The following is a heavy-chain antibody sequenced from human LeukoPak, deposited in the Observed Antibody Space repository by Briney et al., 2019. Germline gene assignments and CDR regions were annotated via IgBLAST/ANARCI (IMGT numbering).Heavy chain of an antibody. J-gene: IGHJ4*02. V-gene: IGHV1-46*01. Sequence: ASVKVSCKASGYTFTSYYMHWVRQAPGQGLEWVGIINPSGGRTSYAQKFQGRVTMTRDTSTSTVYMELSSLRSEDTAVYYCARDFHCSSTSCYNFDYWGQGTLVTVSS. CDR2: INPSGGRT. D-gene: IGHD2-2*02. CDR1: GYTFTSYY. CDR3: ARDFHCSSTSCYNFDY.